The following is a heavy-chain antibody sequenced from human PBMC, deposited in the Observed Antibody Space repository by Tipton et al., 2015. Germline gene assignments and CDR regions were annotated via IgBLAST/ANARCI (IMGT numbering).Heavy chain of an antibody. V-gene: IGHV4-61*01. CDR1: GGSVSSGSYY. J-gene: IGHJ1*01. D-gene: IGHD5-24*01. CDR2: ISFSDTT. Sequence: LRLSCTVSGGSVSSGSYYWSWIRQPPGKGLEWIGYISFSDTTHYNPSLKSRITISLNTSKNQFSLKVNSVTAADTAVYYCATLVDGYSRIPWGQGTRVTVSS. CDR3: ATLVDGYSRIP.